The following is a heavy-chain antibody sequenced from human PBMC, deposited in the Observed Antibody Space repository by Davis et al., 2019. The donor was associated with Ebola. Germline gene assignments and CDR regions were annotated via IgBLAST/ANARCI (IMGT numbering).Heavy chain of an antibody. V-gene: IGHV1-69*13. CDR1: GGTFSSYA. D-gene: IGHD3-22*01. CDR2: IIPIFGTA. J-gene: IGHJ6*02. Sequence: SVKVSCKASGGTFSSYAISWVRQAPGQGLELMGGIIPIFGTANYAQKFQGRVTITADESTSTAYMELSSLKASDTAMYYCARSIGQYDSSGYYSPPYYYYGMDVWGQGTTVTVSS. CDR3: ARSIGQYDSSGYYSPPYYYYGMDV.